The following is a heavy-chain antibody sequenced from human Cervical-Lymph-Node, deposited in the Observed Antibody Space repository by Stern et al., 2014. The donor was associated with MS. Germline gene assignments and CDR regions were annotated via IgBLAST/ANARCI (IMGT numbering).Heavy chain of an antibody. CDR3: ARDTSSPERSDW. CDR2: ITNVGST. J-gene: IGHJ4*02. V-gene: IGHV3-53*01. CDR1: GFTVSRDY. D-gene: IGHD1-1*01. Sequence: VQLVESGGGVIQPGGSLRLSCTASGFTVSRDYMTWVRPAPGKGLECVSLITNVGSTFYTDSVKGRFTISRDDSKNTVYLHMTSLRAEDTAMYYCARDTSSPERSDWWGQGTLVTVSS.